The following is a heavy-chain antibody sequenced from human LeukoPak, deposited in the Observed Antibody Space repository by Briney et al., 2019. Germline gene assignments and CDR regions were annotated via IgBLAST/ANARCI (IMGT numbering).Heavy chain of an antibody. Sequence: GGSLRLSCAASGFTFDDYGMSWVRQAPGKGLGWVSGINWNGGSTGYADSVKGRFTISRDNAKNSLYLQMNSLRAEDTALYYCARGDYGGNSDHDAFDIWGQGTMVTVSS. CDR2: INWNGGST. CDR3: ARGDYGGNSDHDAFDI. D-gene: IGHD4-23*01. CDR1: GFTFDDYG. V-gene: IGHV3-20*04. J-gene: IGHJ3*02.